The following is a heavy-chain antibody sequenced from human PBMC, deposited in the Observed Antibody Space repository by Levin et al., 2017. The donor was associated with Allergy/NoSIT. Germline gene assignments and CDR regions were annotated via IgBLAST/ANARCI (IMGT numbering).Heavy chain of an antibody. CDR2: IWYDGSNK. D-gene: IGHD3-3*01. V-gene: IGHV3-33*01. CDR3: ARGEYYDFWSGYYRATSLAFDI. CDR1: GFTFSSYG. Sequence: SCAASGFTFSSYGMHWVRQAPGKGLEWVAVIWYDGSNKYYADSVKGRFTISRDNSKNTLYLQMNSLRAEDTAVYYCARGEYYDFWSGYYRATSLAFDIWGQGTMVTVSS. J-gene: IGHJ3*02.